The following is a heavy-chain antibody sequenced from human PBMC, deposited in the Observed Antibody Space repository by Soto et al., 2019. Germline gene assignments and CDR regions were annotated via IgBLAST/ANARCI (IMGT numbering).Heavy chain of an antibody. CDR1: GGTFSTYA. CDR2: IIPLFGTG. Sequence: QVQLVQSGAEVKKPESSVKVSCKAPGGTFSTYAISWVRQARGQGLEWMGGIIPLFGTGNYAQRLQDGVTITADESTNTVYMELSSLRSEDTAVYFCASGIQLWLRRINNGYSGWGQGTLVTVSS. V-gene: IGHV1-69*12. J-gene: IGHJ4*02. CDR3: ASGIQLWLRRINNGYSG. D-gene: IGHD5-18*01.